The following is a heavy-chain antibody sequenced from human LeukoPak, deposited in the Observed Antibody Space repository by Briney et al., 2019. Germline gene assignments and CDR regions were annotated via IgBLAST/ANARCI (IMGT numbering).Heavy chain of an antibody. CDR2: IYYSGST. D-gene: IGHD6-13*01. J-gene: IGHJ6*02. Sequence: SETLSLTCTVSGGSISSYYWSWIRQPPGKGLEWIGYIYYSGSTNYNPSLKSRVTISVDTSKNQFSLKLSSVTAADTAVYYCARGPRIAAAGQNYYYYGMDVWGQGTTVTVSS. CDR1: GGSISSYY. CDR3: ARGPRIAAAGQNYYYYGMDV. V-gene: IGHV4-59*12.